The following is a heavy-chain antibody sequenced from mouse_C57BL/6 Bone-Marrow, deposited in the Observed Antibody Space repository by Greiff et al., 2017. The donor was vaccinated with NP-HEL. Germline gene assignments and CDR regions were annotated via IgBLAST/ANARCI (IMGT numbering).Heavy chain of an antibody. CDR2: ISDGGSYT. V-gene: IGHV5-4*01. J-gene: IGHJ3*01. CDR1: GFTFSSYA. CDR3: ASFKFAY. Sequence: VQVVESGGGLVKPGGSLKLSCAASGFTFSSYAMSWVRQTPEKRLEWVATISDGGSYTYYPDNVKGRFTISRDNAKNNLYLQMSHLKSEDTAMYYCASFKFAYWGQGTLVTVSA.